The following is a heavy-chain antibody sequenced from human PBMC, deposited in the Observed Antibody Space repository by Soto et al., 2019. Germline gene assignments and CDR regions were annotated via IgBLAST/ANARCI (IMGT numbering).Heavy chain of an antibody. CDR1: GDSVSSNSAG. J-gene: IGHJ6*03. CDR2: TYYKSKWYY. D-gene: IGHD1-1*01. V-gene: IGHV6-1*01. CDR3: ARGSWDDVSGHYYMDF. Sequence: QVQLQQSSPGLVKPSQALSLTCDISGDSVSSNSAGWNWIRQTPSRGLVRLGRTYYKSKWYYTYAQSVKSRITGSPNKTKNHSSLKLSSVTPEDTDVYYSARGSWDDVSGHYYMDFWDKGTTVTVSS.